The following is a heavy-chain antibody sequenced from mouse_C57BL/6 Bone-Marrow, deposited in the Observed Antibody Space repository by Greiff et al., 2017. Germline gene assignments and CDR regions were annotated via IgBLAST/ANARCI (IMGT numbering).Heavy chain of an antibody. CDR1: GFTFSDYY. V-gene: IGHV5-16*01. Sequence: EVKVVESEGGLVQPGSSMKLSCTASGFTFSDYYMAWVRQVPEKGLEWVANINYDGSSTYYLDSLKSRFIISRDNSKNILYLQMGSLKSEDTATYYCSRDTDGSIYWYFDVWGTGTTVTVSS. J-gene: IGHJ1*03. D-gene: IGHD1-1*01. CDR2: INYDGSST. CDR3: SRDTDGSIYWYFDV.